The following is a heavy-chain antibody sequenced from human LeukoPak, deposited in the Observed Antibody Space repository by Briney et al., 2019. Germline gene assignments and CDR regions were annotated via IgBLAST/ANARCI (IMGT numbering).Heavy chain of an antibody. CDR2: IIPIFGTA. J-gene: IGHJ4*02. CDR1: GGTFSSYA. V-gene: IGHV1-69*05. CDR3: ARHIVVVTANQYFDY. Sequence: SVKVSCKASGGTFSSYAISWVRQAPGQGLEWMGGIIPIFGTANYAQKFQGRVTITTDESTSTAYMELSSLRSEDTAVYYCARHIVVVTANQYFDYWGQGTLVTVSS. D-gene: IGHD2-21*02.